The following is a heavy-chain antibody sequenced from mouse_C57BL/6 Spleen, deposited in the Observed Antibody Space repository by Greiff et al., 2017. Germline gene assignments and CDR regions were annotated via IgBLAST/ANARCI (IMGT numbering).Heavy chain of an antibody. D-gene: IGHD1-1*01. V-gene: IGHV3-6*01. CDR1: GYSITSGYY. J-gene: IGHJ4*01. CDR3: ARYGGSSGYAMDY. Sequence: EVKLMESGPGLVKPSQSLSLTCSVTGYSITSGYYWNWIRQFPGNKLEWMGYISYDGSNNYNPSLKNRISITRDTSKNQFFLKLNSVTTEDTATYYCARYGGSSGYAMDYWGQGTSVTVSS. CDR2: ISYDGSN.